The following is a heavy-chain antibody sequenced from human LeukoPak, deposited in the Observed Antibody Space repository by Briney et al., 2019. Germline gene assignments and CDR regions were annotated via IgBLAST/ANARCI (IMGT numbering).Heavy chain of an antibody. V-gene: IGHV3-30*04. CDR1: GFTFSNYG. D-gene: IGHD4-17*01. J-gene: IGHJ5*02. CDR2: ISYDGTTK. Sequence: GRSLRLSCAASGFTFSNYGLHWVRQAPGKGLEWVAFISYDGTTKYIVDSVKGRFTVSLDNSKNTLHLQMNSLRPEDTALYYCARDDYGFDPWGQGTLVTVSS. CDR3: ARDDYGFDP.